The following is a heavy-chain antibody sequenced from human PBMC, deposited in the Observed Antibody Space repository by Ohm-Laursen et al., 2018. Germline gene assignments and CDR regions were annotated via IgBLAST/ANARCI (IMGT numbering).Heavy chain of an antibody. CDR1: GFTFSSYE. CDR2: IRSSGSTI. J-gene: IGHJ3*02. CDR3: PCPTPYYYDSSGYLDAFDI. Sequence: SLRLSCSASGFTFSSYEMNWVRQAPGKGLEWVSYIRSSGSTIYYADSVKGRFTISSVNAKYSLYLQMNSLRPEDTAVYYCPCPTPYYYDSSGYLDAFDIWGQGTMVTVSS. V-gene: IGHV3-48*03. D-gene: IGHD3-22*01.